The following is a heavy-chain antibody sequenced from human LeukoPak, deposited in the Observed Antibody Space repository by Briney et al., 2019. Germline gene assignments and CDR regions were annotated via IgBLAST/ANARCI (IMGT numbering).Heavy chain of an antibody. CDR2: ISYDGSNK. CDR1: GFTFSSYG. D-gene: IGHD2-15*01. J-gene: IGHJ4*02. Sequence: GGSLRLSCAASGFTFSSYGMHWVRQAPGKGLEWVAVISYDGSNKYYADSVKGRFTISRDNSKNTLFLQMNRLRPEDAAVYYCAKAPVTTCRGAFCYPFDYWGLGTLVTVSS. V-gene: IGHV3-30*18. CDR3: AKAPVTTCRGAFCYPFDY.